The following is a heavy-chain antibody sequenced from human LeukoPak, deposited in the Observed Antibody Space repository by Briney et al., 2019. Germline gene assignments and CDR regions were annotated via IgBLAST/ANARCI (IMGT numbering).Heavy chain of an antibody. V-gene: IGHV4-4*02. CDR1: GVSISGSNW. J-gene: IGHJ4*02. D-gene: IGHD1-26*01. Sequence: SETLSLTCAVSGVSISGSNWWSWVRQSPGKGLEWIGEIYHRGSTNYNPSLKSRVIISVDKSKNQFSLKLSSVTAADTAMYYCAIDRRASGSYYADWGQGTLVTVS. CDR2: IYHRGST. CDR3: AIDRRASGSYYAD.